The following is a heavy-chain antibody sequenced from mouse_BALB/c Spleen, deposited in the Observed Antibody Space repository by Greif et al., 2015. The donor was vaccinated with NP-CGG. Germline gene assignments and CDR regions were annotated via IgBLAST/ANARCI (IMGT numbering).Heavy chain of an antibody. D-gene: IGHD1-1*01. V-gene: IGHV1S81*02. Sequence: VKLMESGAELVKPGASVKLSCKASGYTFTSYYMYWVKQRPGQGLEWIGEINPSNGGTNFNEKFKSKATLTVDKSSSTAYMQLSSLTSEDSAVYYCTRDEDYYGNWFAYWGQGTLVTVSA. CDR3: TRDEDYYGNWFAY. CDR1: GYTFTSYY. CDR2: INPSNGGT. J-gene: IGHJ3*01.